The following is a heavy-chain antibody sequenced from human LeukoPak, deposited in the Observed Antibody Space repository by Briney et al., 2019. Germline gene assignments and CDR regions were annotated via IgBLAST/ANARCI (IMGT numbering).Heavy chain of an antibody. V-gene: IGHV3-53*01. CDR1: GFTVSSNY. D-gene: IGHD3-9*01. Sequence: GSLRLSCAASGFTVSSNYMSWVRQAPGKGLEWVSVIYSGGSTYYADSVKGRFTISRDNSKNTLYLQMNNLRAEDTAVYYCARSLLTEADYWGQGTLVTVSS. J-gene: IGHJ4*02. CDR3: ARSLLTEADY. CDR2: IYSGGST.